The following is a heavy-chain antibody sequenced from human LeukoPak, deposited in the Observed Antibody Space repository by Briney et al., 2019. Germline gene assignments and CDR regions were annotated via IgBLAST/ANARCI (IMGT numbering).Heavy chain of an antibody. J-gene: IGHJ4*02. D-gene: IGHD2-21*01. CDR3: AKAPMYCSGGDCFLDF. CDR1: GFILHKYG. Sequence: PGGSLRLSCAASGFILHKYGMHWVRQARGKGLEGVGVTWYDAGKKYYADSVKGRFTISRDNSKNTMYLQLNSLRAEDTAVYYCAKAPMYCSGGDCFLDFWGQGTLVSVSS. V-gene: IGHV3-33*03. CDR2: TWYDAGKK.